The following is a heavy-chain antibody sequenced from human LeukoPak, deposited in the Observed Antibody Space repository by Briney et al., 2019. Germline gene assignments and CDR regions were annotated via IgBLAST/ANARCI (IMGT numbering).Heavy chain of an antibody. CDR3: AMAVIGTGWTLVY. V-gene: IGHV3-23*01. J-gene: IGHJ4*02. CDR2: ITGSGGST. CDR1: GFTFISYA. Sequence: PGGSLSLSCAASGFTFISYAMSWVRQAPGKGLEWVSTITGSGGSTSYADSVKGRFTISRDNSKNTLYLQVNRLRAEDTAVYYCAMAVIGTGWTLVYWGQGTLVTVSS. D-gene: IGHD6-19*01.